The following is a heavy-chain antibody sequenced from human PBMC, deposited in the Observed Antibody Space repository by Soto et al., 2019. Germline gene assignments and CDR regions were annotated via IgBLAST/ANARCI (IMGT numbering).Heavy chain of an antibody. D-gene: IGHD6-6*01. CDR3: ARGRSSSKWFDP. Sequence: QVQLQESGPGLVKPSETLSLTCTVSGGSVSSGSYYWSWIRQPPGKGLEWIGYIYYSGSTNYNPSLRRRVTISVDTSKNQFSLKLSSVTAADTAVDYCARGRSSSKWFDPWGQGTLVTVSS. CDR2: IYYSGST. CDR1: GGSVSSGSYY. V-gene: IGHV4-61*01. J-gene: IGHJ5*02.